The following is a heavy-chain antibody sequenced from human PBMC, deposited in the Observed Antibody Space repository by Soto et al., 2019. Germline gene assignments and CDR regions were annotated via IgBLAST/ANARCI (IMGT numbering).Heavy chain of an antibody. CDR3: ARRQIPPPTRGAANARGGMDV. CDR1: GFTFNNYG. J-gene: IGHJ6*02. CDR2: IWNDGSNS. Sequence: QVQLVESGGGVVQPGRSLRLSCAASGFTFNNYGMHWVRQAPGKGLEWLAVIWNDGSNSSYANSVKGRFTISRDNSKSTLYLQMSSLRAEDTAVYYCARRQIPPPTRGAANARGGMDVWGQGTTVTVSS. V-gene: IGHV3-33*01. D-gene: IGHD6-13*01.